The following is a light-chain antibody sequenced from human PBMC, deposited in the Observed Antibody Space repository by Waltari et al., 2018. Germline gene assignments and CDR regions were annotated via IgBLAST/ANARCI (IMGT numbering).Light chain of an antibody. Sequence: IQMTQSPSTLSPSVGDRGTITCRASQLALTQHTPGKVPKVLIYKASSLESGVPSRFCGSGGGKEFTLTISSPQPDDFAIYYCQQYNSYSLTFGGGTKVKIK. CDR3: QQYNSYSLT. J-gene: IGKJ4*01. CDR1: Q. V-gene: IGKV1-5*03. CDR2: KAS.